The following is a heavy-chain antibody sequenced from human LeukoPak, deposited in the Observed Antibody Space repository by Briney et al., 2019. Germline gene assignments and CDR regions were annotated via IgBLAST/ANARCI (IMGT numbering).Heavy chain of an antibody. CDR2: ISAYNGNT. Sequence: ASVKVSCKASGYTFTSYGISWVRQAPGHGREWMGWISAYNGNTNYAQKLQGRVTMTTDTSTSTAYMELRSLRSDDTAVYYCARGGRIAVAGTAQYWGQGTLVTVSS. D-gene: IGHD6-19*01. CDR1: GYTFTSYG. CDR3: ARGGRIAVAGTAQY. V-gene: IGHV1-18*01. J-gene: IGHJ4*02.